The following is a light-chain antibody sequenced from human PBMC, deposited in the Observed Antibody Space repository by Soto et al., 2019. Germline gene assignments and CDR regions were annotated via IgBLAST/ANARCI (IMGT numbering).Light chain of an antibody. J-gene: IGKJ1*01. CDR3: QHYNTYPWT. Sequence: EIVLTQSPGTLSLSPGERATLSCRASQSVSSSYLAWYQQKPGQAPRLLIYGASSRATGIPDRFSGSGSGTEFTLTISSLEPEDFATYYCQHYNTYPWTFGQGTKVEIK. CDR2: GAS. CDR1: QSVSSSY. V-gene: IGKV3-20*01.